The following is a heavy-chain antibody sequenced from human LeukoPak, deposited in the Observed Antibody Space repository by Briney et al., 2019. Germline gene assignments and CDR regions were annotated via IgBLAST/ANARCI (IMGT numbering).Heavy chain of an antibody. CDR2: INHSGST. D-gene: IGHD2-15*01. J-gene: IGHJ4*02. CDR1: GFTFSSYA. CDR3: ARGAGGLAGR. Sequence: KPGGSLRLSCAASGFTFSSYAMFCIRQHPGKGLEWIGEINHSGSTNYNPSLKSRVTISVDTSKNQFSLKLSSVTAADTAVYYCARGAGGLAGRWGQGTLVTVSS. V-gene: IGHV4-34*01.